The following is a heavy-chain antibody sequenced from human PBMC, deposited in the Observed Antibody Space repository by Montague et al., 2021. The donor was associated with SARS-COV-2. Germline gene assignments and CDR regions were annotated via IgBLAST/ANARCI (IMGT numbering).Heavy chain of an antibody. CDR2: ICYTGTT. CDR3: ARAQKTAFIAQSDNYFDY. Sequence: SETLSLTCSVSGDSITTYYWVWIRQSPLTGLEWIWHICYTGTTKYNPSLKSRVTISVDTSRRQFSLKLNSVTAADTAVYYCARAQKTAFIAQSDNYFDYWGLGTTVTVSS. J-gene: IGHJ4*01. V-gene: IGHV4-59*01. CDR1: GDSITTYY. D-gene: IGHD2-15*01.